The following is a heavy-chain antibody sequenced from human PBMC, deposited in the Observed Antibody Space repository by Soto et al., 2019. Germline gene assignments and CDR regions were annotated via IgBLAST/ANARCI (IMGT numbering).Heavy chain of an antibody. CDR3: AKVRTMIGGWYFDL. V-gene: IGHV3-23*01. J-gene: IGHJ2*01. CDR1: GLTFSSYA. Sequence: EVQLLESGGGLVQPGGSLRLSCAASGLTFSSYAMSWVRKAPGKGLEWVSAISGSGGSTYYADSVKGRFTISRDNSKNTLYLQMNSLRAEDTAVYYCAKVRTMIGGWYFDLWGRGTLVTVSS. CDR2: ISGSGGST. D-gene: IGHD3-22*01.